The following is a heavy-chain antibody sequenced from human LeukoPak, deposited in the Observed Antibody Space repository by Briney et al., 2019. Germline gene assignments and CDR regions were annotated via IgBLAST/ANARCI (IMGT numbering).Heavy chain of an antibody. V-gene: IGHV3-7*01. CDR1: GFTFSSYW. CDR3: ARDEAIYYDSSGYPTKDAFDI. D-gene: IGHD3-22*01. Sequence: GGSLRLSCAASGFTFSSYWMSWVRQAPGKGLEWVANIKQDGSEIYYVDSVKGRFTISRDNAKNSLYLQMNSLRAEDTAVYYCARDEAIYYDSSGYPTKDAFDIWGQGTMVTVSS. J-gene: IGHJ3*02. CDR2: IKQDGSEI.